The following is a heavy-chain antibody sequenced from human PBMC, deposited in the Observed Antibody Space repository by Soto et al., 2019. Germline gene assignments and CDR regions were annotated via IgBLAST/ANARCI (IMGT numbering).Heavy chain of an antibody. J-gene: IGHJ4*02. V-gene: IGHV4-59*08. D-gene: IGHD6-19*01. Sequence: SETLSLTCTVSSDSISSYYWIWIRQSPGKGLEWIGYTDYSGNTNYNPSLKSRVTISGDTSKNQFSLRLSSVTAADTAVYYCARAVGDHRDYLSYWGQGNLVTVSS. CDR3: ARAVGDHRDYLSY. CDR1: SDSISSYY. CDR2: TDYSGNT.